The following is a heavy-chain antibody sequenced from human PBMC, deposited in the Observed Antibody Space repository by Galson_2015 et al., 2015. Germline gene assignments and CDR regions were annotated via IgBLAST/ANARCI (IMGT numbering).Heavy chain of an antibody. CDR1: GFTFSSYA. D-gene: IGHD6-19*01. Sequence: SLRLSCAASGFTFSSYAMSWVRQAPGKGLEWVSISSAGGGDTNHADSVKGRFTVSRDNSKNTLYLQMNSLRAEDTAVYYCAKGFGRIAVAGSRYLDYWGQGTLVTVSS. CDR3: AKGFGRIAVAGSRYLDY. J-gene: IGHJ4*02. CDR2: SSAGGGDT. V-gene: IGHV3-23*01.